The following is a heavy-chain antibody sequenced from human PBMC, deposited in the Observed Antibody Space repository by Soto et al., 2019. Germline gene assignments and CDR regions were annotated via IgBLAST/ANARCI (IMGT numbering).Heavy chain of an antibody. Sequence: EVQLLESGGGLVQPGGSLRLSCAASGFTFSSYAMSWVRQAPGTGLEWVSAIRGSGGSTYYGDSVKGRSTISRDNSKDTLYLHMNSLRAEDTAVYYCAEEAGRGLRYPFGSWGQGALVTVSS. J-gene: IGHJ4*02. CDR1: GFTFSSYA. V-gene: IGHV3-23*01. CDR2: IRGSGGST. CDR3: AEEAGRGLRYPFGS. D-gene: IGHD5-12*01.